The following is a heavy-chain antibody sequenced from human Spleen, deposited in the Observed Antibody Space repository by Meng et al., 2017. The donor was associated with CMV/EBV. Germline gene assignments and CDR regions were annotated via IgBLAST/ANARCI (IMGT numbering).Heavy chain of an antibody. Sequence: GSLRLSCAVYGGSFSGYYWSWIRQPPGKGLEWIGYIYYSGSTNYNPSLKSRVTISVDTSKNQFSLKLSSVTAADTAVYYCARALRGGSYRYFDYWGQGTLVTVSS. CDR3: ARALRGGSYRYFDY. V-gene: IGHV4-59*01. J-gene: IGHJ4*02. CDR1: GGSFSGYY. D-gene: IGHD1-26*01. CDR2: IYYSGST.